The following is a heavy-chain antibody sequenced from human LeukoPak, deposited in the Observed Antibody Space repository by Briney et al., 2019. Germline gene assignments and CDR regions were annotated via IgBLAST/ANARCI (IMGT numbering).Heavy chain of an antibody. CDR2: ISYDGSNK. J-gene: IGHJ4*02. V-gene: IGHV3-30*18. Sequence: GRSLRLSCAASGFTFSSYGMHWVRQAPGKGLEWVAVISYDGSNKYYADSVKGRFTISRDNSKNTLYLQMNSLRAEDTAVYYCAKEDTPITVRLPGYWGQGTLVTVSS. CDR3: AKEDTPITVRLPGY. D-gene: IGHD6-25*01. CDR1: GFTFSSYG.